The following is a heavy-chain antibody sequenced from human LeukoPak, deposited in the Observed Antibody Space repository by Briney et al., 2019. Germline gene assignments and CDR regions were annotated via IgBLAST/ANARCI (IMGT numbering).Heavy chain of an antibody. Sequence: ASVKVSCKASGYTFTDYYIHWVRQAPGQGLEWMGRINSNSGDTNYAQKFQGRVTMTRDTSINTAYMELSKLRSDDTAVYYCARLIRRIAVVGLDYWGQGTLITVSS. CDR2: INSNSGDT. CDR1: GYTFTDYY. CDR3: ARLIRRIAVVGLDY. D-gene: IGHD2-15*01. V-gene: IGHV1-2*06. J-gene: IGHJ4*02.